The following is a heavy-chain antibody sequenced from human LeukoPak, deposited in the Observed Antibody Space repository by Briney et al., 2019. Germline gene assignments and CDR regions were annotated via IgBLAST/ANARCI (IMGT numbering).Heavy chain of an antibody. CDR1: GFTFSSYG. V-gene: IGHV3-23*01. D-gene: IGHD3-9*01. Sequence: GGSLRLSCAASGFTFSSYGMSWVRQAPGKGLELVSAISGSCGSTYYADSVKVRLTISGDHSKNTLYLQINSLRAEDTAVYYCASGHPVLRYFDWLLCPFDYWGQGTLVTVSS. CDR3: ASGHPVLRYFDWLLCPFDY. J-gene: IGHJ4*02. CDR2: ISGSCGST.